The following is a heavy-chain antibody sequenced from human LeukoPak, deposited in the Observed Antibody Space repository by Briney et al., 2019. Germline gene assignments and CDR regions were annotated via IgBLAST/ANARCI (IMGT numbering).Heavy chain of an antibody. J-gene: IGHJ4*02. CDR1: GGSMSSYY. CDR3: ARESYSSSYLFDF. CDR2: IYTSGST. V-gene: IGHV4-4*07. D-gene: IGHD6-6*01. Sequence: SETLSLTCTVSGGSMSSYYWSWIRQPAGKGLEWIGRIYTSGSTNYNPSLKSRVTMSVDTSKNQISLKVKSVTAADTAVYYCARESYSSSYLFDFWGQGTLVTVSS.